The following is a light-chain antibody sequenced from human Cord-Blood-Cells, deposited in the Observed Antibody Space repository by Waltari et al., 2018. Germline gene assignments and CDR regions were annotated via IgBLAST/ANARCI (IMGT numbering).Light chain of an antibody. Sequence: SSELTQAHAVSVALGQTVRITCQGDSLRSYYASWYQQKPGQAPVLVIYGKNNRPSGIPDRFSGSSSGNTASLTITGAQAEDEADYYCNSRDSSGNHLVFGGGTKLTVL. V-gene: IGLV3-19*01. J-gene: IGLJ3*02. CDR1: SLRSYY. CDR2: GKN. CDR3: NSRDSSGNHLV.